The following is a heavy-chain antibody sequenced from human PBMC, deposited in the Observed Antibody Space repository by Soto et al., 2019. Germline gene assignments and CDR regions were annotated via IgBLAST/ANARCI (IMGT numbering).Heavy chain of an antibody. CDR2: IYHSGST. Sequence: SETLSLTCAVSGGSISSGGYSWSWIRQPPGKGLEWIGYIYHSGSTYYNPSLKGRVTISVDRSKNQFSLKLSSVTAADTAVYYSARTPDIWGQGTMVTVSS. CDR3: ARTPDI. CDR1: GGSISSGGYS. J-gene: IGHJ3*02. V-gene: IGHV4-30-2*01.